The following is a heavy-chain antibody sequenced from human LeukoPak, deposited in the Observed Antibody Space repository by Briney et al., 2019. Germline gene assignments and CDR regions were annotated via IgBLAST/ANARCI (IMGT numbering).Heavy chain of an antibody. CDR2: IKQDGSGN. D-gene: IGHD3-10*01. Sequence: PGGSLRLSCAASGFTSSSYWMSWVRQAPGKGLEWVANIKQDGSGNNYVDSVKGRFTISRDNAKNSLYLQMNSLRAEDTAVYYCARELGSGIYFPKRGYYYYYSRDVGGRGTALTLSS. V-gene: IGHV3-7*01. J-gene: IGHJ6*04. CDR1: GFTSSSYW. CDR3: ARELGSGIYFPKRGYYYYYSRDV.